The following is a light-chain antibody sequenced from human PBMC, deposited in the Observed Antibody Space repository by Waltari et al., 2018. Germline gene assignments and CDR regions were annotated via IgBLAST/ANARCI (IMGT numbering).Light chain of an antibody. CDR1: SSDVGFYEF. J-gene: IGLJ3*02. V-gene: IGLV2-14*01. CDR3: SSYTRRSYWV. Sequence: QSALTQPASVSGSPGQSITISCTGTSSDVGFYEFFSWFQQHPGQPPKIMISKVNNRPSGASNRSSGSKSANTASLTISGLQAEDEADYYCSSYTRRSYWVFGGGTQLTVL. CDR2: KVN.